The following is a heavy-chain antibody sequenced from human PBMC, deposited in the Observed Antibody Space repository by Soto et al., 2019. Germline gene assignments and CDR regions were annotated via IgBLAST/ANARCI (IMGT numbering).Heavy chain of an antibody. Sequence: QVQLVQSGAEVKKPGASVKVSCKASGYTFTTYYMHWVRQAPGQGLEWMGIINPSGGSTSYAQKFHGRVIMTRDTSTSIVYMEMSSLRSEATAVYYCARVYCSGAICYGIDYWGQGTLVTVSS. CDR3: ARVYCSGAICYGIDY. D-gene: IGHD2-15*01. V-gene: IGHV1-46*01. CDR2: INPSGGST. CDR1: GYTFTTYY. J-gene: IGHJ4*02.